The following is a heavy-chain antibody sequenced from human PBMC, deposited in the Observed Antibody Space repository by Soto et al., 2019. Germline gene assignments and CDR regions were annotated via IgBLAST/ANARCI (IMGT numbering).Heavy chain of an antibody. CDR2: MNPNSGDA. J-gene: IGHJ4*02. CDR3: VRIRYSGHDYRGYFDS. Sequence: QVHLVQSGAEVKKPGASVKVSCKPSGYTFADYDINWVRQATGQGPEWMGWMNPNSGDAGYAQKFKGRVTMTRNTSISTAYMEMSSLRSEDTAVYYCVRIRYSGHDYRGYFDSWGQGTLLTVSS. V-gene: IGHV1-8*01. D-gene: IGHD5-12*01. CDR1: GYTFADYD.